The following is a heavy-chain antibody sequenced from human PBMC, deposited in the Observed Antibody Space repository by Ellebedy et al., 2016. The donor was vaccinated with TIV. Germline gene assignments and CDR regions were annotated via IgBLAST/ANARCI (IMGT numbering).Heavy chain of an antibody. V-gene: IGHV4-59*01. CDR3: AASESADSDY. CDR2: INDGGST. J-gene: IGHJ4*02. CDR1: GGSISSYY. Sequence: MPSETLSLTCTVSGGSISSYYWGWIRQSPGKGLEWIGYINDGGSTKYNPSLQSRVTMSIDTSKNQFSLKMSSVTAADTAVYYCAASESADSDYWGPGTLVTVSS. D-gene: IGHD2-2*01.